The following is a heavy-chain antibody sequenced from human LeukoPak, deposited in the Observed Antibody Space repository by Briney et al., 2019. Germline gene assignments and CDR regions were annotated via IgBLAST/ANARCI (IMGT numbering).Heavy chain of an antibody. V-gene: IGHV4-39*01. J-gene: IGHJ4*02. D-gene: IGHD3-22*01. Sequence: SETLSLTRTVSGGSISSSGYYWGWIRQPPGKGLEWIGTIYYSGSTNYNPSLKSRVTISADMSKNQFSLTVTSVTAADTALYYCARPATSGTYYSAFDYWGQGTLVAVSS. CDR2: IYYSGST. CDR3: ARPATSGTYYSAFDY. CDR1: GGSISSSGYY.